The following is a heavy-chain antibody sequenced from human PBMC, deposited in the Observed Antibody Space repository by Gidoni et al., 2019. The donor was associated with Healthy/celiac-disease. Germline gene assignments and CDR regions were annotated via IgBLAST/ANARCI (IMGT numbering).Heavy chain of an antibody. CDR3: AKDRITMIGNDIYYYGMDV. J-gene: IGHJ6*02. D-gene: IGHD3-22*01. CDR1: GLTFSSYA. CDR2: ISGSGGST. V-gene: IGHV3-23*01. Sequence: EVQLLESGGGLVQPGGSLRLSCAASGLTFSSYAMSWVRPAPGKGLEWVSAISGSGGSTYYADSVKGRFTISRDNSKNTLYLQMNSLRAEDTAVYYCAKDRITMIGNDIYYYGMDVWGQGTTVTVSS.